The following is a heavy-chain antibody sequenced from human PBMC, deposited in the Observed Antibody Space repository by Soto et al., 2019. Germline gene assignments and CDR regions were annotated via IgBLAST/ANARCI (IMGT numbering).Heavy chain of an antibody. D-gene: IGHD3-22*01. Sequence: ESLKISCKASGYSFTRNWIGWVRHMPGKGLKWMGIIYPGDSDTRYSPSFQGQVTISADKSISTTYLRWSGLGASDTAMYYCATQLCTSSSCYFDSWGQGTLVTVSS. V-gene: IGHV5-51*01. CDR3: ATQLCTSSSCYFDS. CDR1: GYSFTRNW. CDR2: IYPGDSDT. J-gene: IGHJ4*02.